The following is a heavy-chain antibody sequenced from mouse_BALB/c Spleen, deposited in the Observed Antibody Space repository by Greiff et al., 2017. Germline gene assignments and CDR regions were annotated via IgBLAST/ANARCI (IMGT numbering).Heavy chain of an antibody. D-gene: IGHD1-2*01. CDR1: GFTFSSFG. Sequence: EVKLVESGGGLVQPGGSRKLSCAASGFTFSSFGMHWVRQAPEKGLEWVAYISSGSSTIYYADTVKGRFTISRDNPKNTLFLQMTSLRSEDTAMYYCARALRPYAMDYWGQGTSVTVSS. CDR3: ARALRPYAMDY. V-gene: IGHV5-17*02. CDR2: ISSGSSTI. J-gene: IGHJ4*01.